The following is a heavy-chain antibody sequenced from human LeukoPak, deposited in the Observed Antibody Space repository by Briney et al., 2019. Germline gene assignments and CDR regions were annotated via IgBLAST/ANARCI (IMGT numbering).Heavy chain of an antibody. Sequence: GASVKVSCKVSGYSLTELSMHWVRQAPGKGLEWMGGFDPADDEIVYAQRFQGRVSMTEDTSTDTAYMELSSLRSDDTAVYYCAAGSGLILHYWGQGTLVTVSS. V-gene: IGHV1-24*01. CDR3: AAGSGLILHY. D-gene: IGHD3-10*01. CDR2: FDPADDEI. J-gene: IGHJ4*02. CDR1: GYSLTELS.